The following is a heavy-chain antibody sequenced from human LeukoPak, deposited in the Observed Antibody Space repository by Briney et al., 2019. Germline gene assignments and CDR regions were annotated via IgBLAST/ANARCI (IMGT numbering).Heavy chain of an antibody. D-gene: IGHD5-18*01. Sequence: GGSLRLSCAASGFTFSSYGMHWVRQAPGKGLEWVAVISYDGSNKYYADSVKGRFTISRDNSKNTLYLQMNSLRAEDTAVYYCAKTTAMAPLDYYYGMDVWGQGTTVTVSS. CDR1: GFTFSSYG. J-gene: IGHJ6*02. CDR3: AKTTAMAPLDYYYGMDV. V-gene: IGHV3-30*18. CDR2: ISYDGSNK.